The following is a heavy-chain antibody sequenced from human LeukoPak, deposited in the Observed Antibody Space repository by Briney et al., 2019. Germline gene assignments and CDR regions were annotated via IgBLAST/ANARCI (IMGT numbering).Heavy chain of an antibody. Sequence: GGSLRLSCAASGFTFNTYAMSWVRQAPGKGLEWVSASSGSGVTTYYADSVKGRFTISRDNSKNTLYLQMNSLRAEDTAVYYCAKGTVWGVRAFDIWGQGTMVTVSS. CDR3: AKGTVWGVRAFDI. J-gene: IGHJ3*02. V-gene: IGHV3-23*01. CDR1: GFTFNTYA. D-gene: IGHD7-27*01. CDR2: SSGSGVTT.